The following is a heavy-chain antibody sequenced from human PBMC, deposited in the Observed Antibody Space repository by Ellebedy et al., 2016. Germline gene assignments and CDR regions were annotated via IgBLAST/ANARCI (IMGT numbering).Heavy chain of an antibody. Sequence: SETLSLTXTVSGGSISSSSYYWGWIRQPPGKGLEWIGSIYYSGSTNYNPSLKSRITISVDTSKNQFSLKLSSVTAADTAVYYCARRRDGYNDYWGQGTLVTVSS. CDR2: IYYSGST. J-gene: IGHJ4*02. CDR3: ARRRDGYNDY. V-gene: IGHV4-39*07. D-gene: IGHD5-24*01. CDR1: GGSISSSSYY.